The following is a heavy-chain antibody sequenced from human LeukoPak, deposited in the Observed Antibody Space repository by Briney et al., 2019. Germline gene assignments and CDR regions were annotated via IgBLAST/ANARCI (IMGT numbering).Heavy chain of an antibody. CDR2: ISGSGGST. D-gene: IGHD2-2*02. J-gene: IGHJ4*02. Sequence: PGGSLRLSCAASGFTFSSYAMSWVRQAPGKGLEWASAISGSGGSTYYADSVKGRFTISRDNSKNTLYLQMNSLRAEDTAVYYCANDAIVVVPAAILRGGYFDYWGQGTLVTVSS. CDR1: GFTFSSYA. CDR3: ANDAIVVVPAAILRGGYFDY. V-gene: IGHV3-23*01.